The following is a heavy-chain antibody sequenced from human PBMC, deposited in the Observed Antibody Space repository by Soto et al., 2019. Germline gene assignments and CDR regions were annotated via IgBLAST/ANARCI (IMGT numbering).Heavy chain of an antibody. V-gene: IGHV3-30*18. J-gene: IGHJ1*01. CDR2: ISYDGSNK. D-gene: IGHD3-16*01. Sequence: QVQLVESGGGVVQPGRSLRLSCAGSGFTFSTYGMHWVRQAPGKGLEWVAVISYDGSNKYYADSVKGRFTISRDNSKNTLYLQKNSLKAEDTAAYYCAKAQTYVSEQPWGQGTLVTVSS. CDR1: GFTFSTYG. CDR3: AKAQTYVSEQP.